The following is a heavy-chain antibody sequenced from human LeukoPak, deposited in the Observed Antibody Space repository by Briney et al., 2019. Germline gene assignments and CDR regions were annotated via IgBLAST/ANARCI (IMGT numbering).Heavy chain of an antibody. CDR2: ISWNSGTI. CDR3: ARAYKDRSLAGKKEFFQH. J-gene: IGHJ1*01. CDR1: GFTFDNYA. D-gene: IGHD6-19*01. Sequence: GGSVRLSCAASGFTFDNYAMNWVRQVPGKGLEWISLISWNSGTIGYADSVKGRFTISRDNANNFLYLQMNSLRAEDTALYYCARAYKDRSLAGKKEFFQHWGQGTLVTVSS. V-gene: IGHV3-9*01.